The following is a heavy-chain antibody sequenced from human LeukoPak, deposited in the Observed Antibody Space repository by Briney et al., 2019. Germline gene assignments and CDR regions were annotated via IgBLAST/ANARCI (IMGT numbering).Heavy chain of an antibody. J-gene: IGHJ4*02. V-gene: IGHV1-8*01. Sequence: ASVKVSCKASGYTFTSSDINWVRQAAGQGLEWMGWINPNSGRTGYAQKFQGRVTMTGNTSISTAYMELSSLRFDDTAVYYCARGRSGLAAAGTYDYWGQGTLITVSS. CDR3: ARGRSGLAAAGTYDY. CDR2: INPNSGRT. CDR1: GYTFTSSD. D-gene: IGHD6-13*01.